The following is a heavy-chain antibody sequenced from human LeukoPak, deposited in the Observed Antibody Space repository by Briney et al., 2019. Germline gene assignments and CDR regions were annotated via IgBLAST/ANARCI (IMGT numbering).Heavy chain of an antibody. CDR2: INHSGST. Sequence: SETLSLTCAAYGWSFSGYYLSWIRQPPGKGLEWIGEINHSGSTNYNPSLKSRVTISVDTSKNQFSLKLSSVTAADTAVYYCARRGYSSSWRAFDIWGQGTMVTVSS. J-gene: IGHJ3*02. CDR1: GWSFSGYY. D-gene: IGHD6-13*01. V-gene: IGHV4-34*01. CDR3: ARRGYSSSWRAFDI.